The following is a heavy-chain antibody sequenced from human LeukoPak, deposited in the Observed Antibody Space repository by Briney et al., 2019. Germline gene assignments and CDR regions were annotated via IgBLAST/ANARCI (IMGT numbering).Heavy chain of an antibody. Sequence: PGGSLRLSCAASGFTFSSYAMSWVRQAPGKGLEWVSAISGSGGSTYYADSAKGRFTISRDNYKNTLYLQMNSLRAEDTAVYYCARDYPDSSGPSWYWGAFDIWGQGTMVTVSS. CDR2: ISGSGGST. J-gene: IGHJ3*02. CDR1: GFTFSSYA. D-gene: IGHD3-22*01. CDR3: ARDYPDSSGPSWYWGAFDI. V-gene: IGHV3-23*01.